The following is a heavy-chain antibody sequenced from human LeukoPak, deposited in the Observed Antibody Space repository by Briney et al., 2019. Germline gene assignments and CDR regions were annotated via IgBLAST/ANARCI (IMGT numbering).Heavy chain of an antibody. J-gene: IGHJ2*01. CDR3: ARDQQPWYFDL. CDR2: IYYSGST. V-gene: IGHV4-59*12. Sequence: SETLSLTCTVSGGSISSYYWSWIRQPPGKGLEWIGYIYYSGSTNYNPSLKSRVTISVDTSKNQFSLKLSSVTAADTAVYYCARDQQPWYFDLWGRGTLVTVSS. CDR1: GGSISSYY. D-gene: IGHD5-18*01.